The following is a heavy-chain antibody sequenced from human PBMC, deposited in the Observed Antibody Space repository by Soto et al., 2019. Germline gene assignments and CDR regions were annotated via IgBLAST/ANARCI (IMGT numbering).Heavy chain of an antibody. CDR2: VYPGDSDT. Sequence: PGESLKISCKASGYSFSNYWIGWVRQMPGKGLEWMAIVYPGDSDTRYSPSFQGQVTLSADKSINTAYLQWNSLKASDTAIYYCAGRMVVTAEEYYFDFWGQGTLVTVSS. V-gene: IGHV5-51*01. CDR1: GYSFSNYW. J-gene: IGHJ4*02. CDR3: AGRMVVTAEEYYFDF. D-gene: IGHD2-21*02.